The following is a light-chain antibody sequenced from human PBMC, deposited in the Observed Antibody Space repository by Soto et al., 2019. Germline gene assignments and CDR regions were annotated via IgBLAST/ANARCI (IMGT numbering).Light chain of an antibody. CDR2: RNN. Sequence: QSVLTQPPSASGTPGQRVTLSCSGISSNIGSNFVYWYQQLPGTAPKLLIFRNNQRPSGVPDRFAGSKSGTSASLAISGLRSEDEADYYCAAWDDSLSVVFGGGTKLTVL. CDR1: SSNIGSNF. CDR3: AAWDDSLSVV. V-gene: IGLV1-47*01. J-gene: IGLJ2*01.